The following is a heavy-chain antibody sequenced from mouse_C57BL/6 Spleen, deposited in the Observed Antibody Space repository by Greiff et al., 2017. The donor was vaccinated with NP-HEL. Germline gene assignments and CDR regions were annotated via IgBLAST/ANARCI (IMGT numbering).Heavy chain of an antibody. CDR3: SRPSNYGRNARDY. CDR1: GYPFTSYW. V-gene: IGHV1-53*01. J-gene: IGHJ4*01. CDR2: INPSNGGT. D-gene: IGHD2-5*01. Sequence: QVQLQQPGTELVKPGASVKLSCKASGYPFTSYWMHWVKQRPGQGLEWIGNINPSNGGTNYNEKFKSKATLTVDKSSSTAYMQLSSLTSEDSAVYDCSRPSNYGRNARDYWGQGTSVTVSS.